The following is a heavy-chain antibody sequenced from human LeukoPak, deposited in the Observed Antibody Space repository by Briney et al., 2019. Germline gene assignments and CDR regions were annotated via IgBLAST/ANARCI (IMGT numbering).Heavy chain of an antibody. CDR2: IYSGGST. CDR1: GFTVSSNY. Sequence: GGSLRLSCAASGFTVSSNYMSWVRQAPGKGLEWVSVIYSGGSTYYADSVKGRFTISRDNSKNTLYLQMNSLRAEDTAVYYCARTRLLIFDRGYYFDYWGQGTLATVSS. CDR3: ARTRLLIFDRGYYFDY. J-gene: IGHJ4*02. V-gene: IGHV3-53*01. D-gene: IGHD3/OR15-3a*01.